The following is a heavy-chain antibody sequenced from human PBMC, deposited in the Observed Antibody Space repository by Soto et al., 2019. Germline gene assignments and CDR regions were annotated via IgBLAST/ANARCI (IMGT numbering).Heavy chain of an antibody. CDR1: GYTFTSYA. CDR2: INAGNGNT. V-gene: IGHV1-3*01. CDR3: ARNGDSTYYYYGMDV. Sequence: GASVKVSCKASGYTFTSYAMHWVRQAPGQRLEWMGWINAGNGNTKYSQKFQGRVTITADESTSTAYMELSSLRSEDTAVYYCARNGDSTYYYYGMDVWGQGTTVTVSS. D-gene: IGHD4-17*01. J-gene: IGHJ6*02.